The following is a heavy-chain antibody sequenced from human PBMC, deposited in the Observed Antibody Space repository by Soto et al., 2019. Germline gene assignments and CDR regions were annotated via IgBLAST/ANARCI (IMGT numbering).Heavy chain of an antibody. Sequence: PGGSLRLSCAASGFTFSDYYMSWIRQAPGKGLEYISYISSSSGSTNYADSVKGRFTISRDNAKNSLYLQMSSLRAEDTAVYFCARELIVGPAEYFQDWGQGTRVTVSS. CDR1: GFTFSDYY. CDR2: ISSSSGST. D-gene: IGHD1-26*01. J-gene: IGHJ1*01. V-gene: IGHV3-11*06. CDR3: ARELIVGPAEYFQD.